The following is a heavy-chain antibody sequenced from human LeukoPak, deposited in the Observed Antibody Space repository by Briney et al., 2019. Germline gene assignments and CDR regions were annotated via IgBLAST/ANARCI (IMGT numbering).Heavy chain of an antibody. J-gene: IGHJ4*02. D-gene: IGHD6-13*01. Sequence: SETLSLTCTVSGGSISSYYWSWIRQPPGKGLEWIGYIYYSGSTNYNPSLKSRVTISVDTSKNQFSLKLSSVTAADTAVYYCARHGWGGSSSWYGSWGQGTLVTVSS. CDR3: ARHGWGGSSSWYGS. CDR1: GGSISSYY. CDR2: IYYSGST. V-gene: IGHV4-59*08.